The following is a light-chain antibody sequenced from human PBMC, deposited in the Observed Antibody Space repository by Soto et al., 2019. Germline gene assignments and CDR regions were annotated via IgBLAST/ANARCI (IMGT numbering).Light chain of an antibody. CDR1: QIMSNR. J-gene: IGKJ4*01. CDR3: HQSHVYTPLT. V-gene: IGKV1-5*03. CDR2: EAS. Sequence: DIPMTQSPSTLSASVGDRVTITCRASQIMSNRVVWYQQKSGKAPHLLIYEASTLVTGVPSRFSGSGCGTAVILPIISLQPDDYATYFCHQSHVYTPLTVGGGTKVQIK.